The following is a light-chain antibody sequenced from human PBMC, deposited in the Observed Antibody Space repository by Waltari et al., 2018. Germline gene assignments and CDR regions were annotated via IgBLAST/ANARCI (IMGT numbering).Light chain of an antibody. CDR1: QSVLYSSKNRNY. V-gene: IGKV4-1*01. J-gene: IGKJ4*01. CDR3: QQYYTTPLT. Sequence: DIVMTQSPDSLAVSLGERATINCKSSQSVLYSSKNRNYLTWYQQKPGQPPKLLIYWASIRESGVPDRFSGSGSGTDFTLTISSLQAEDVAVYYCQQYYTTPLTFGGGTKVEIK. CDR2: WAS.